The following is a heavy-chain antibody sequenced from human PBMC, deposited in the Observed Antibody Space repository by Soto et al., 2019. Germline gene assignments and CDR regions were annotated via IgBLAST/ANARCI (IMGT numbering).Heavy chain of an antibody. CDR2: INADNRNT. CDR1: GYTCINYG. J-gene: IGHJ4*02. D-gene: IGHD6-19*01. Sequence: QVQLVQSGAEVKKPGASVKVSCKSSGYTCINYGISWVRQAPGQGLEWMGWINADNRNTNYAQKLQGRVTMTTDTSTSTASMELRSLRSDDTAVYYCARDPVAGTYFDYWGQGTLVTVSS. CDR3: ARDPVAGTYFDY. V-gene: IGHV1-18*01.